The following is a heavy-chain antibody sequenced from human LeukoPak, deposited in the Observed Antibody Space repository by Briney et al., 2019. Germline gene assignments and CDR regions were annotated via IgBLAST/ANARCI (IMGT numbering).Heavy chain of an antibody. CDR2: IWYDGSKT. Sequence: GGSLRLSCAASGFSLSSNGMHWVRQAPGKGLEWVAVIWYDGSKTYYADSVRGRFTISRDISKNTLYLQMNSLRAEDTAVYYCARAAMVGFDYWGQGTLVTVSS. J-gene: IGHJ4*02. CDR3: ARAAMVGFDY. CDR1: GFSLSSNG. D-gene: IGHD5-18*01. V-gene: IGHV3-33*01.